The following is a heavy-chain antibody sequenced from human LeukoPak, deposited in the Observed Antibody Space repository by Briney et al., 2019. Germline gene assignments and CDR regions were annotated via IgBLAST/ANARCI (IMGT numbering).Heavy chain of an antibody. CDR3: ARLGSYWDYYYYMDV. Sequence: KPSETLSLTCTVSGGSISSSSYYWGWIRQPPGKGLEWIGSIYYSGSTYYNPSLKSRVTISVDTSKNQFSLKLSSVTAADTAVYYCARLGSYWDYYYYMDVWGKGTTVTVSS. V-gene: IGHV4-39*01. CDR2: IYYSGST. J-gene: IGHJ6*03. CDR1: GGSISSSSYY. D-gene: IGHD1-26*01.